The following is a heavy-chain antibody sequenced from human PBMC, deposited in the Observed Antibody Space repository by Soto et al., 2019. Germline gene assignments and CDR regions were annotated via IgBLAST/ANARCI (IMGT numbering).Heavy chain of an antibody. D-gene: IGHD3-10*01. CDR2: IYYSGST. CDR3: ARAALFYGSGSYYKATFDY. CDR1: GGSISSGGYY. V-gene: IGHV4-31*03. Sequence: PSETLSLTCTVSGGSISSGGYYWSWIRQHPGKGLEWIGYIYYSGSTYYNPSLKSRVTISVDTSKNQFSLKLSSVTAADTAVYYCARAALFYGSGSYYKATFDYWGQGTLVTV. J-gene: IGHJ4*02.